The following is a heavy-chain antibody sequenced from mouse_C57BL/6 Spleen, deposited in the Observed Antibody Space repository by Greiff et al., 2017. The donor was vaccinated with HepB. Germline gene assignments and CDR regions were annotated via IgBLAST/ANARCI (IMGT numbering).Heavy chain of an antibody. CDR1: GYTFTSYW. Sequence: VHVKQSGTVLARPGASVKMSCKTSGYTFTSYWMHWVKQRPGQGLEWIGAIYPGNSDTSYNQKFKGKAKLTAVTSASTAYMELSSLTNEDSAVYYCTRNPRGDYGSSPAWFAYWGQGTLVTVSA. V-gene: IGHV1-5*01. J-gene: IGHJ3*01. D-gene: IGHD1-1*01. CDR2: IYPGNSDT. CDR3: TRNPRGDYGSSPAWFAY.